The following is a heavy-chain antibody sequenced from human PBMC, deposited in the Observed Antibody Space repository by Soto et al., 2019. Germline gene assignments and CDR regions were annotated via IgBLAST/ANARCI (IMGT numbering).Heavy chain of an antibody. CDR3: VRCYCSVGSCYACWHFDL. V-gene: IGHV1-18*01. CDR1: GYTFSDYA. CDR2: ISASTRNT. J-gene: IGHJ2*01. D-gene: IGHD2-15*01. Sequence: QVQLVQSGGEVKKPGASVKVSCQASGYTFSDYAISWVRQAPGQGLEWMGWISASTRNTDQAQNFQGRVIMTLDTSTNTAYMALRSLRSDDTAVYYCVRCYCSVGSCYACWHFDLWGRGTLGTVSS.